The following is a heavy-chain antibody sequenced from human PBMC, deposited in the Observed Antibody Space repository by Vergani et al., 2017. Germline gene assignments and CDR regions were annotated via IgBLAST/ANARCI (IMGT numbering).Heavy chain of an antibody. Sequence: QVQLQESGPGLVKPSETLSLTCAVSGYSISSGYYWGWIRQPPGKGLEWIGSIYHSGSTYYNPSLKSRVTISVDTSKNQFSLKLSSVTAAGTAVYYCARDSYPPIAAAGNWFDPWGQGTLVTVSS. CDR3: ARDSYPPIAAAGNWFDP. J-gene: IGHJ5*02. CDR1: GYSISSGYY. D-gene: IGHD6-13*01. V-gene: IGHV4-38-2*02. CDR2: IYHSGST.